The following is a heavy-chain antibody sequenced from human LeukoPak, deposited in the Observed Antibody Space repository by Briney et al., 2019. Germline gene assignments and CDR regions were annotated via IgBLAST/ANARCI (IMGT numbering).Heavy chain of an antibody. CDR3: ARGDSRDGYRFDY. D-gene: IGHD5-24*01. V-gene: IGHV3-53*01. CDR2: IYSGGST. Sequence: PGGSLRLSCAASGFTVSSTYMNWVRQAPGRGLEWVSIIYSGGSTYYAESVRGRFTISRDNSKNTLYLQMNSLRAEDTALYYCARGDSRDGYRFDYWGQGTLVTVSS. J-gene: IGHJ4*02. CDR1: GFTVSSTY.